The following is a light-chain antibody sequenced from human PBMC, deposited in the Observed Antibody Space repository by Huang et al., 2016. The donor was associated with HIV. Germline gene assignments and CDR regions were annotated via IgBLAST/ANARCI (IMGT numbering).Light chain of an antibody. V-gene: IGKV3-15*01. Sequence: EMVMTQSPDTLSVSPGERATLSCRASPGVSSNLAWYQQKPGHAPRLLISGASTRVPGIQARFSGSGSETDFTLTIRSLQSEDSAVYYCQQYNNWPRTFGQGTKLEIK. CDR3: QQYNNWPRT. CDR2: GAS. CDR1: PGVSSN. J-gene: IGKJ2*01.